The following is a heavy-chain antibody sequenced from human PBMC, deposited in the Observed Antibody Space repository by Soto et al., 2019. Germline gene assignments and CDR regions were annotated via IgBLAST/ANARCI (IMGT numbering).Heavy chain of an antibody. V-gene: IGHV3-23*01. D-gene: IGHD2-15*01. J-gene: IGHJ4*02. CDR2: ISGSGGST. CDR3: APLVVATPTSLGY. Sequence: PGGSLRLSCAASGFTFSSFAMSWVRQAPGTGLEWVSTISGSGGSTYYADSVKGRFTISRDNSKNTLYLQMNSLRAEDTAAYYCAPLVVATPTSLGYWGQGTLVTSPQ. CDR1: GFTFSSFA.